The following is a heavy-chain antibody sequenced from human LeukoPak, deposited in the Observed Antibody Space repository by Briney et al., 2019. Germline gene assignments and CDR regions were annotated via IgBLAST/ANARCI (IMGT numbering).Heavy chain of an antibody. V-gene: IGHV3-48*02. Sequence: GGSLRLFCAASGFTFSSYGMIWVRQAPGKRLEWVSYISSSSDSIYYADSLKGRFTISRDNAENSLYLQMNSLRDEDTAVYYCARAMRSGYDYWGQGTLVTVSS. J-gene: IGHJ4*02. CDR1: GFTFSSYG. CDR2: ISSSSDSI. D-gene: IGHD5-12*01. CDR3: ARAMRSGYDY.